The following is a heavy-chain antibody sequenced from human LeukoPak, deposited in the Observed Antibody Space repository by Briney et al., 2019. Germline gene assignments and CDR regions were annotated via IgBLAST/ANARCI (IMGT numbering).Heavy chain of an antibody. CDR1: GGSISSYY. J-gene: IGHJ5*02. D-gene: IGHD6-13*01. CDR3: ARAGALSAAGLFDP. Sequence: PSETLSLTCTVSGGSISSYYWSWIRQPPGKGLEWIGYIYYSGSTNYNPSLKGRVTISVDTSKNQFSLKLSSVTAADTAVYYCARAGALSAAGLFDPWGQGTLVTVSS. CDR2: IYYSGST. V-gene: IGHV4-59*01.